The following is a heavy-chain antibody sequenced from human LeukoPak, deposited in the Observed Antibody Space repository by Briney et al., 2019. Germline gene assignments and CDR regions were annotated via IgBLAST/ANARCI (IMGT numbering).Heavy chain of an antibody. Sequence: GGSLRLSCAASGFTFSSYAMSWVRQAPGKGLEWVSAISGSGGSTYYADSVKGRFTISRDNSKNTLYLQMDSLRAEDTAVYYCAKDAQRGFDYSNSLDKWGQGTLVTVSS. CDR3: AKDAQRGFDYSNSLDK. J-gene: IGHJ4*02. CDR1: GFTFSSYA. D-gene: IGHD4-11*01. CDR2: ISGSGGST. V-gene: IGHV3-23*01.